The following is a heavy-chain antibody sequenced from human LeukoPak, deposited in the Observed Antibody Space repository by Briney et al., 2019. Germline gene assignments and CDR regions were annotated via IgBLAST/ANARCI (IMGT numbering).Heavy chain of an antibody. J-gene: IGHJ3*01. CDR2: VDSSGNT. Sequence: PSETLSLTCTVSGVSISSSNSYWGWIRQPPGKGLEWIGHVDSSGNTNYNPSLESRVTMSVDTSKKQFSLKLTSVTAADMAVYFCARQFLVGSTFHAFDLWGQGTRVTVSS. D-gene: IGHD1-26*01. CDR1: GVSISSSNSY. CDR3: ARQFLVGSTFHAFDL. V-gene: IGHV4-61*05.